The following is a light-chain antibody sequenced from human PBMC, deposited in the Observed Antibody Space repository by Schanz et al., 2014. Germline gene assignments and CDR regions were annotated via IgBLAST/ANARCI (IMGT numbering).Light chain of an antibody. V-gene: IGKV3-15*01. J-gene: IGKJ1*01. CDR1: QSVSSN. CDR2: GAS. Sequence: EIVMTQSPATLSVSPGERATLSCRASQSVSSNLAWYQQKPGQAPRLLIYGASTRATGIPARFSGSGSGTDFTLTISSLEPEDFAVYYCHQYGRSSWTFGQGTKVEVK. CDR3: HQYGRSSWT.